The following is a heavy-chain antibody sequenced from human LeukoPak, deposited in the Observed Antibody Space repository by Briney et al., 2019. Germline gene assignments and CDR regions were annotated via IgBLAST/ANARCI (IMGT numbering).Heavy chain of an antibody. Sequence: PGGSLRLSCAASGFTFSSYAMHWVRQAPGKGLEWVAVISYDRSNKYYADSVKGRFTISRDNSKNTLYLQMNSLRAEDTAVYYCARMKYSSRANWFDPWGQGTLVTVSS. D-gene: IGHD6-13*01. CDR1: GFTFSSYA. J-gene: IGHJ5*02. CDR3: ARMKYSSRANWFDP. V-gene: IGHV3-30*04. CDR2: ISYDRSNK.